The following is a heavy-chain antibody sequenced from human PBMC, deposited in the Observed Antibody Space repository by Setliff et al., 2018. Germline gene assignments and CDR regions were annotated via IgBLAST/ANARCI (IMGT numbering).Heavy chain of an antibody. CDR2: VHYNGET. Sequence: PSETLSLTCTVSGASISSHYWSWIQQAPGKGLQWIAYVHYNGETNYNPSLKSRVLISVDTSKNQLSLRVTSVTAADTAVYYCARGSTGAYGPWGQGTLVTVSS. J-gene: IGHJ5*02. CDR1: GASISSHY. V-gene: IGHV4-59*11. CDR3: ARGSTGAYGP. D-gene: IGHD7-27*01.